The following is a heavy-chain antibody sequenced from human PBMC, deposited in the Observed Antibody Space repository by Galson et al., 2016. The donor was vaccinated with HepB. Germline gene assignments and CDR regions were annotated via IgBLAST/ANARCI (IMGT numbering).Heavy chain of an antibody. J-gene: IGHJ6*02. V-gene: IGHV4-30-2*01. D-gene: IGHD2-2*01. CDR3: ARAGFVAVDSAGYYGMDV. CDR2: VHHRGRT. CDR1: GGSLTNGDYS. Sequence: TLSLTCSVSGGSLTNGDYSWSWIRQPPGKGLEWVGYVHHRGRTYYNPSLDSRVTVSADTSKNQFSLKLTSMTAADTAVYFCARAGFVAVDSAGYYGMDVWGQGTTVIVTS.